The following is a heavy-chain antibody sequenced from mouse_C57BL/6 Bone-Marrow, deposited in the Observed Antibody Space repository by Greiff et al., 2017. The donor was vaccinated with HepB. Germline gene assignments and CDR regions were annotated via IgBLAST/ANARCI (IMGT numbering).Heavy chain of an antibody. V-gene: IGHV5-15*01. D-gene: IGHD2-5*01. J-gene: IGHJ4*01. CDR3: ARHYSNYDAMDY. CDR2: ISNLEYSI. Sequence: EVKLQESGGGLVQPGGSLKLSCAASGFTFSDYGMAWVRQAPRKGPEWVAFISNLEYSIYYADTVTGRFTISRENAKNTLYLEMSSLRSEDTAMYYCARHYSNYDAMDYWGQGTSVTVSS. CDR1: GFTFSDYG.